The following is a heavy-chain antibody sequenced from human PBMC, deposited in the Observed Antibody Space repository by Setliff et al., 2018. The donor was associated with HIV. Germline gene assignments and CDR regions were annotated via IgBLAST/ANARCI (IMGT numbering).Heavy chain of an antibody. Sequence: PGESLKISCAASGFTFDDYGMSWVRQAPGKGLEWVPGINWNGGSTGYADSVKGRFTISRDNAKNSLYLQMNSLRAEDTALYYCARDGRGTMVRGVWDIWGQGTTVTVSS. CDR2: INWNGGST. CDR1: GFTFDDYG. V-gene: IGHV3-20*04. J-gene: IGHJ3*02. CDR3: ARDGRGTMVRGVWDI. D-gene: IGHD3-10*01.